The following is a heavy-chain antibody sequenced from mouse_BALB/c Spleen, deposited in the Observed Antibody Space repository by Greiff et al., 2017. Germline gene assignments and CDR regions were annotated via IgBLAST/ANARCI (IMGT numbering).Heavy chain of an antibody. V-gene: IGHV5-6-3*01. CDR2: INSNGGST. CDR1: GFTFSSYG. D-gene: IGHD3-1*01. J-gene: IGHJ2*01. CDR3: ARRGQLGLRSDY. Sequence: EVQGVESGGGLVQPGGSLKLSCAASGFTFSSYGMSWVRQTPDKRLELVATINSNGGSTYYPDSVKGRFTISRDNAKNTLYLQMSSLKSEDTAMYYCARRGQLGLRSDYWGQGTTLTVSS.